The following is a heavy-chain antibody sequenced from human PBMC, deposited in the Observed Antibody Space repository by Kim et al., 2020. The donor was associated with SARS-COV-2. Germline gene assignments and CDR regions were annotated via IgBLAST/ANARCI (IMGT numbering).Heavy chain of an antibody. J-gene: IGHJ4*02. V-gene: IGHV4-34*01. D-gene: IGHD3-22*01. CDR2: INHSGST. CDR1: GGSFSGYY. Sequence: SETLSLTCAVYGGSFSGYYWSWIRQPPGKGLEWIGEINHSGSTNYNPSLKSRVTISVDTSKNQFSLKLSSVTAADTAVYYCARGAGPNVPNYYDSSGYTYWGQGTLVTVSS. CDR3: ARGAGPNVPNYYDSSGYTY.